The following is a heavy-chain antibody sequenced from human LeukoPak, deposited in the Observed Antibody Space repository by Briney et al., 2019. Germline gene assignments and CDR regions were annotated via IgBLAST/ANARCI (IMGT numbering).Heavy chain of an antibody. CDR1: GYTFTSYG. V-gene: IGHV1-18*01. CDR2: ISAYNGNT. D-gene: IGHD2-15*01. J-gene: IGHJ3*02. CDR3: ARDRPGIDAFDI. Sequence: ASVKVSCKASGYTFTSYGISWVRQAPGQGLEWMGWISAYNGNTNYAQKLQGRVTMTTDTSTSTAYMELRSLRPDDTAVYYCARDRPGIDAFDIWGQGTMVTVSS.